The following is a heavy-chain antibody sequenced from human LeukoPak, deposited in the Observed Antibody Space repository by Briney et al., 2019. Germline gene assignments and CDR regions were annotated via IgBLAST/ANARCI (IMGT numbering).Heavy chain of an antibody. V-gene: IGHV4-61*02. CDR3: ARNSCPSGSCYDNRGYFDY. CDR1: GGSISSGTYY. Sequence: SGTLSLTCTVSGGSISSGTYYWSWIRPPAGKGLEWIGRIYPSGSTNYNPSPKSRITISVDTSKNQFSLKLSSVTAADTAVYYCARNSCPSGSCYDNRGYFDYWGQGTLVTVSS. D-gene: IGHD2-15*01. J-gene: IGHJ4*02. CDR2: IYPSGST.